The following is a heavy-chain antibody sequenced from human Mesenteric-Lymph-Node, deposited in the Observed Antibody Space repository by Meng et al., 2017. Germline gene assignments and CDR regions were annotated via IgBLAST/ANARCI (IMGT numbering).Heavy chain of an antibody. CDR3: ARSRYYDSRLVDY. CDR1: GGSVSSGSYY. J-gene: IGHJ4*02. V-gene: IGHV4-61*01. CDR2: INHSGST. Sequence: VPLQDAGPGLVRPSETLSLTCTVSGGSVSSGSYYWSWIRQPPGKGLEWIGEINHSGSTNYNPSLKSRVTISVDTSKNQFSLKLSSVTAADTAVYYCARSRYYDSRLVDYWGQGTLVTVSS. D-gene: IGHD3-22*01.